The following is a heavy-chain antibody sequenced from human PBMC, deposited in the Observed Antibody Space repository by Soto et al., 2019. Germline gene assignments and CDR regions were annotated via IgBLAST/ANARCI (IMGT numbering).Heavy chain of an antibody. CDR1: GFTFSSYA. Sequence: PGGSLRLSCAASGFTFSSYAMTWVRQAPGKGLEWVSAISGSGAYTYYANSVKGRFTISRDNSKSTLYLQMNSLRAEDTTVYYCANDHGSYGPNWIDSLVQGTLVTVSS. J-gene: IGHJ5*01. V-gene: IGHV3-23*01. CDR2: ISGSGAYT. D-gene: IGHD3-10*01. CDR3: ANDHGSYGPNWIDS.